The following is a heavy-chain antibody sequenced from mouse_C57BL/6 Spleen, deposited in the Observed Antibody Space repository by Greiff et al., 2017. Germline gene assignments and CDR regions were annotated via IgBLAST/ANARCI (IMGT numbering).Heavy chain of an antibody. Sequence: EVQLQQSGPGLVKPSQSLSLTCSVTGYSITSGYYWNWIRQFPGNKLEWMGYISYDGSNNYNPSLKNRIAITRDTSKNQFFLKLNSVTTEDTATYDCAREVYDSYFDYWGQGTTLTVSS. V-gene: IGHV3-6*01. CDR2: ISYDGSN. CDR1: GYSITSGYY. D-gene: IGHD2-4*01. CDR3: AREVYDSYFDY. J-gene: IGHJ2*01.